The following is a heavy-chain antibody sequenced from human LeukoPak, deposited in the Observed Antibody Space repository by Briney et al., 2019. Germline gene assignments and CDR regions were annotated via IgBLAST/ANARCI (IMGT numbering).Heavy chain of an antibody. CDR3: TTLMYTTGRQGFDS. J-gene: IGHJ4*02. V-gene: IGHV3-23*01. D-gene: IGHD6-19*01. CDR2: ISADSGTT. CDR1: GFVFRIYP. Sequence: PGGSLRLSCAASGFVFRIYPMIWARQAPGKGLEWVSSISADSGTTNYADSAKGRFTVSRDNSKRTLFLQMNSLRAEDTAVYYCTTLMYTTGRQGFDSWGQGTRATVSS.